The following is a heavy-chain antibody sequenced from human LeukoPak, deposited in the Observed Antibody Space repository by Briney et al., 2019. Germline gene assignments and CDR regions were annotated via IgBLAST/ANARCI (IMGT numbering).Heavy chain of an antibody. CDR3: TRDQTPYY. V-gene: IGHV3-30*02. CDR1: GFTFSSYG. J-gene: IGHJ4*02. CDR2: IRYDGSNK. Sequence: GGSLRLSCAASGFTFSSYGMHWVRQAPGKGLEWVAFIRYDGSNKYYADSVKGRFTISRDDSKGIAYLQMNSLKTEDTAVYYCTRDQTPYYWGQGTLVTVSS.